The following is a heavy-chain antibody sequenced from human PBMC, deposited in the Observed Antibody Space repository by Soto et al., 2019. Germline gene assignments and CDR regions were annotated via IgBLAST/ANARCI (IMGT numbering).Heavy chain of an antibody. D-gene: IGHD3-9*01. Sequence: GSLRLSCAASGFTFSGYSVNWVRQAPGKGLEWVSYISSGSKTIYYADSVKGRFTVSRDNAKNSQYLQMNSLRDEDTAVCYCAREDILGVRSFDYWGQGTVVTVSS. CDR3: AREDILGVRSFDY. CDR2: ISSGSKTI. J-gene: IGHJ4*02. V-gene: IGHV3-48*02. CDR1: GFTFSGYS.